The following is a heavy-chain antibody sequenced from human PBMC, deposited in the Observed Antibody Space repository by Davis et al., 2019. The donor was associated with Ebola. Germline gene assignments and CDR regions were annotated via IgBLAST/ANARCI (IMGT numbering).Heavy chain of an antibody. D-gene: IGHD5-12*01. CDR3: TTPGGQDSGYDVFDI. Sequence: AASVKVSCKASGYTFTSYYMHWVRQAPGQGLEWMGIINPSGGSTSYAQKFQGRVTMTRDTPTSTAYMDLSSLRSEDTALYYCTTPGGQDSGYDVFDIWGQGTMVTVSS. CDR2: INPSGGST. V-gene: IGHV1-46*03. J-gene: IGHJ3*02. CDR1: GYTFTSYY.